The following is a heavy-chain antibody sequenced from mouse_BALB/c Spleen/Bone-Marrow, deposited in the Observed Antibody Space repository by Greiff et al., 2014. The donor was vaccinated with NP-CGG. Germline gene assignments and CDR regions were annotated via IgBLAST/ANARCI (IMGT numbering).Heavy chain of an antibody. CDR2: IYPGNNDA. Sequence: VQLQQSGTVLARPGASLRMSCKASGYTSTNYWINLIKQRPGQGLEWIGAIYPGNNDAKYTQKFKAKAKLTAVTSTSTADMELSSLTNEDSAVYYCARNWDWVFAYWGQGTLVTVSA. CDR3: ARNWDWVFAY. J-gene: IGHJ3*01. V-gene: IGHV1-5*01. D-gene: IGHD4-1*01. CDR1: GYTSTNYW.